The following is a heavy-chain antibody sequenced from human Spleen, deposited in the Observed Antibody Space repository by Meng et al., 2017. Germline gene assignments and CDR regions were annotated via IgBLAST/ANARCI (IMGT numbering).Heavy chain of an antibody. D-gene: IGHD6-13*01. Sequence: GESLKISCRTSGFTFTNYGMHWVRQAPGKGLEWVAVISYDGSNKYYADSVKGRFTISRDNSKNTLYLQMNSLRAEDTAVYYCARGEEQQLPDFDYWGQGTLVTVSS. CDR1: GFTFTNYG. CDR3: ARGEEQQLPDFDY. CDR2: ISYDGSNK. J-gene: IGHJ4*02. V-gene: IGHV3-30*03.